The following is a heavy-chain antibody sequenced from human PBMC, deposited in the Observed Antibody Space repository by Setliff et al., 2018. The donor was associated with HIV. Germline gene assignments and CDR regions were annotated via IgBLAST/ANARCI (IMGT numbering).Heavy chain of an antibody. CDR1: GGSFSGYY. CDR3: ARVRGGYYYHYAMDV. J-gene: IGHJ6*02. D-gene: IGHD5-12*01. V-gene: IGHV4-34*01. Sequence: KASETLSLTCAVYGGSFSGYYWSWIRQPPGKGLEWIGEINDNGSTNYNPSLKSRVTISVDTSKNQFSLKLSSVTAADTAVYYCARVRGGYYYHYAMDVWGQGTTVTVSS. CDR2: INDNGST.